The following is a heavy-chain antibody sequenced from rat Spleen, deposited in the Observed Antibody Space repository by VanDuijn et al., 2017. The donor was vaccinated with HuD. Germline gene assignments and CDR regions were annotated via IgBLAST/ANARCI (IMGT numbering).Heavy chain of an antibody. D-gene: IGHD1-12*02. CDR1: GITFSKYA. J-gene: IGHJ4*01. V-gene: IGHV5-17*01. CDR2: IIYDGSST. CDR3: AKDFTMMVLITTDYVMDA. Sequence: EVELVESGGGLVQPERSMKVSCAASGITFSKYAMAWVRQAPKKGLEWVATIIYDGSSTYYRDSVKGRFTISRDNAKSTLYLQMDSLRSEDTATYYCAKDFTMMVLITTDYVMDAWGQGASVTVSS.